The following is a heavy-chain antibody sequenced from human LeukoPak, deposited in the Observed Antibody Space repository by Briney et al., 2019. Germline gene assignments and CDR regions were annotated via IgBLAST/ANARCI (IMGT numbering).Heavy chain of an antibody. CDR2: ISGSDGST. Sequence: GGSLRLTCVASGFAFSSYAMSWVRQAPGKGLEWISTISGSDGSTYFADSVKGRFTFSRDNSKNTLYLQMNSLRAEDTAVYYCAKSWGYCLDYWGQGTLVTVSS. V-gene: IGHV3-23*01. CDR1: GFAFSSYA. D-gene: IGHD2-15*01. CDR3: AKSWGYCLDY. J-gene: IGHJ4*02.